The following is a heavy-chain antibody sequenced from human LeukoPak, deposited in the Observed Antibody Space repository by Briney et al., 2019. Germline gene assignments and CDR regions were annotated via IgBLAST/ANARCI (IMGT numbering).Heavy chain of an antibody. D-gene: IGHD3-10*01. V-gene: IGHV4-39*01. CDR1: GGSISSSSYY. Sequence: SETLSLTCTVSGGSISSSSYYWGWIRQPPGKGREWIGSIYYSGSTYYNPSLKSRVTISVDTSKNQFSLKLSSVTAADTAVYYCASYVLLWFGESGSWFDPWGQGTLVTVSS. CDR3: ASYVLLWFGESGSWFDP. J-gene: IGHJ5*02. CDR2: IYYSGST.